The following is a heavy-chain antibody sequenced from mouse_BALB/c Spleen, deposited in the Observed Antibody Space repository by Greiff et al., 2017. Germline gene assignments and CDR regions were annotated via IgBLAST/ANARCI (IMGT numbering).Heavy chain of an antibody. J-gene: IGHJ1*01. D-gene: IGHD5-2*01. CDR3: ARVNEYDWYFDV. CDR2: ISYDGSN. CDR1: GYSITSGYY. Sequence: EVKLQESGPGLVKPSQSLSLTCSVTGYSITSGYYWNWIRQFPGNKLEWMGYISYDGSNNYNPSLKNRISITRDTSKNQFFLKLNSVTTEDTATYYCARVNEYDWYFDVWGAGTTVTVSS. V-gene: IGHV3-6*02.